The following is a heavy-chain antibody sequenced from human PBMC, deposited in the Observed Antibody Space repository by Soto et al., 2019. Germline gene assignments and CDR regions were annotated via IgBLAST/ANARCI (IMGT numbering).Heavy chain of an antibody. D-gene: IGHD2-2*01. J-gene: IGHJ6*03. CDR1: GGTFSSYT. CDR2: IIRILGIA. CDR3: ARDHGGCSSTSCYARGVGDRYYYYMDV. V-gene: IGHV1-69*04. Sequence: GASVKVSCKASGGTFSSYTISWVRQAPGQGLEWMGRIIRILGIANYAQKFQGRVTITADKSTSTAYMELSSLRSEDTAVYYCARDHGGCSSTSCYARGVGDRYYYYMDVWGKGTTVTVS.